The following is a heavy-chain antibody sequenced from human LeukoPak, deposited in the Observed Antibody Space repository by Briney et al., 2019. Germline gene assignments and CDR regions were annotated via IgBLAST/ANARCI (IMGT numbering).Heavy chain of an antibody. Sequence: GASVKVSCKASGYTFTGYYIHWVRQAPGQGLEWMGWINPNSGGTNYAQKFQGRVTMTRDTSTSTAYMELSRLRSDDTAVYYCAVLGAGTDAFDIWGQGTMVTVSS. J-gene: IGHJ3*02. D-gene: IGHD1-1*01. V-gene: IGHV1-2*02. CDR3: AVLGAGTDAFDI. CDR2: INPNSGGT. CDR1: GYTFTGYY.